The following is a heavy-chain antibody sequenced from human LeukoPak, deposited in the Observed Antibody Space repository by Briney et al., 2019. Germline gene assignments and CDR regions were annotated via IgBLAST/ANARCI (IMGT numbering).Heavy chain of an antibody. V-gene: IGHV3-30-3*01. CDR3: ARVGRWLQLSWFDF. D-gene: IGHD5-24*01. CDR1: GFTFSSYA. Sequence: GGSLRLSCAASGFTFSSYAMHWVRQAPGKGLEWVAVISYDGSNKYYADSVKGRFTISRDNSKNTLYLQMNSLRAEDTAVYYCARVGRWLQLSWFDFWGQGTLVTVSS. CDR2: ISYDGSNK. J-gene: IGHJ4*02.